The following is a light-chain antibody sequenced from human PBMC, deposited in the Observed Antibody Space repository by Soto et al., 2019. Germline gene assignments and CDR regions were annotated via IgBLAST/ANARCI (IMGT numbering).Light chain of an antibody. Sequence: QSVLTQPASVSGSPGQSITISCTGTSSDVGGYNCVSWYQHHPGKAPKLMIYEVTNRPSGVSNRFSGSKSGNTASLTISGLQAEDEAHYYCSSYTSSSTWVFGGGTKLTVL. CDR2: EVT. CDR3: SSYTSSSTWV. J-gene: IGLJ3*02. CDR1: SSDVGGYNC. V-gene: IGLV2-14*01.